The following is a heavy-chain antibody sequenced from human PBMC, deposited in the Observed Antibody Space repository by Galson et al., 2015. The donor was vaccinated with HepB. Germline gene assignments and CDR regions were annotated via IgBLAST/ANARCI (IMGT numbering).Heavy chain of an antibody. Sequence: SLRLSCAASGFTFSSYAMHWVRQAPGKGLDYVSAISSNGGSTYYADSVKGRFTISRDNSKNTLYLQMSSLRAEDTAVYYCVKDFDDSSGYYYFFHASSFDYWGQGTLVTVSS. CDR3: VKDFDDSSGYYYFFHASSFDY. D-gene: IGHD3-22*01. J-gene: IGHJ4*02. V-gene: IGHV3-64D*06. CDR2: ISSNGGST. CDR1: GFTFSSYA.